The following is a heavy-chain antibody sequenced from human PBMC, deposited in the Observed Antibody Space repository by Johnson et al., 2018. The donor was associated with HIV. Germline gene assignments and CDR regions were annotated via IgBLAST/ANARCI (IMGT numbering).Heavy chain of an antibody. CDR2: IWYDGSNK. V-gene: IGHV3-33*03. CDR1: GFIFSSYG. Sequence: QVQLVESGGGVVQPGGSLRLSCAASGFIFSSYGMHWVRQAPGKGLEWVAVIWYDGSNKYYAASVKGRFTISRDNAKNTLYLQMNSLRAEDTAVYYCVRRPFGAAPGADTFDIWGQGTMVTVSS. D-gene: IGHD6-13*01. J-gene: IGHJ3*02. CDR3: VRRPFGAAPGADTFDI.